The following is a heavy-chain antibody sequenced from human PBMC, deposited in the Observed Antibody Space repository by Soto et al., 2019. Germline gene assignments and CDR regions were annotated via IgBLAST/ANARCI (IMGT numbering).Heavy chain of an antibody. CDR2: IYYSGST. J-gene: IGHJ3*02. D-gene: IGHD3-22*01. CDR3: ARQTDSYYTFDAFDI. V-gene: IGHV4-39*01. CDR1: SGSISSGSYY. Sequence: QLQLQESGPGLVKPSETLSLTCTVSSGSISSGSYYWDWIRQPPGKGLEWIGNIYYSGSTNYNPSLESRVTISVDTSKNQFSLTLSSVTAADTAVYYCARQTDSYYTFDAFDIWGQGTMVTVSS.